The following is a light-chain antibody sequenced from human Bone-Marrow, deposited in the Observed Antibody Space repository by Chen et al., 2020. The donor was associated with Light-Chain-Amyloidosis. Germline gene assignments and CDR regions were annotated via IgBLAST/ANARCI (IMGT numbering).Light chain of an antibody. J-gene: IGLJ3*02. CDR1: SGHSSYA. Sequence: QLVLTQSPSASASLGASVKLTCTLSSGHSSYAIAWHQQQSEKGPRYLMKLNSDGSHSKGDGIPDRFSGSSSGAERYLTISSLQSEDEADYYCQTWGTGEVFGGGTKLTVL. V-gene: IGLV4-69*01. CDR2: LNSDGSH. CDR3: QTWGTGEV.